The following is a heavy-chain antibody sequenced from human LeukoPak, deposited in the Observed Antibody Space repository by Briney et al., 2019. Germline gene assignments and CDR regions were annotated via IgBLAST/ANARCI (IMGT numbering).Heavy chain of an antibody. CDR2: IYYSGST. J-gene: IGHJ4*02. CDR1: GASINSGSYY. D-gene: IGHD2-2*01. Sequence: PSQTLSLTCTVSGASINSGSYYWRWIRHHPRKGLEWIGYIYYSGSTYYIPSLTSRVTISVDTSKNQFSLKLSSVTAADTAVHYCARLIGYCSSTSGHYFDTWGQGTLVTVSS. CDR3: ARLIGYCSSTSGHYFDT. V-gene: IGHV4-31*03.